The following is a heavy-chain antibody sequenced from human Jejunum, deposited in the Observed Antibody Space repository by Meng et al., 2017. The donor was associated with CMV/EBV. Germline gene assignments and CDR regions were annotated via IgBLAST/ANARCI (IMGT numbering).Heavy chain of an antibody. CDR2: INPNTGVA. Sequence: SGYTFIGYYIHWVRQAPGQGLEWMGWINPNTGVAGTAQKFQGRVTMTRDTSLTTAYMELSSLRSDDTAVYFCARIPTDNLPNEHFDFWGQGTLVTVSS. J-gene: IGHJ4*02. CDR3: ARIPTDNLPNEHFDF. V-gene: IGHV1-2*02. CDR1: GYTFIGYY. D-gene: IGHD2-8*01.